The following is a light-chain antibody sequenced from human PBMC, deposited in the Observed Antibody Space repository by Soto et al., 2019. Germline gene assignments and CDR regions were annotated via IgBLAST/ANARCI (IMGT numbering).Light chain of an antibody. J-gene: IGKJ1*01. V-gene: IGKV1-5*01. CDR3: QQYNSYSET. CDR2: DAS. CDR1: QSISSW. Sequence: DIQMPQSPSTLSASVGDRVTITCRASQSISSWLAWYQQKPGKAPKLLIYDASSLERGVPSRFSGSGSGTEFTLTISSLHPDDFATYYCQQYNSYSETIGQGSKVDIK.